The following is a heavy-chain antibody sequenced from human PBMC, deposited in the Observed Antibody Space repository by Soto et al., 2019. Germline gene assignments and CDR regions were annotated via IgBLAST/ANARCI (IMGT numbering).Heavy chain of an antibody. Sequence: XGSLRLTFAASRFTFSSYGVHWVRQAPGKGLVWVSLINSDGSSTSYADSVKGRFTISRDNAKNTLYLQMNSLRAEDTAVYYCARANVDDWGQGTLVTVSS. J-gene: IGHJ4*02. V-gene: IGHV3-74*01. CDR3: ARANVDD. CDR1: RFTFSSYG. CDR2: INSDGSST.